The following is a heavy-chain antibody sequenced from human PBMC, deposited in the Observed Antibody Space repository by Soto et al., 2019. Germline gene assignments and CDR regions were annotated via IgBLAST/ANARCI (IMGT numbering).Heavy chain of an antibody. V-gene: IGHV4-39*07. CDR2: IFDSGST. D-gene: IGHD3-3*02. CDR3: ALNAAVAFAVYNYGIDV. Sequence: PSETLSLTCTVSGGSISSRGYYWGWVRQPPGKGLEWIGGIFDSGSTYYNPSLKSRGSMSVDTSKNQFSLKVSSVTAAGTAVYFFALNAAVAFAVYNYGIDVWVQGSTDT. J-gene: IGHJ6*02. CDR1: GGSISSRGYY.